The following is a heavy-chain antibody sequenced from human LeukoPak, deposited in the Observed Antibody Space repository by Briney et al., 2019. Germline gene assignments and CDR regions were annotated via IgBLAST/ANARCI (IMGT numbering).Heavy chain of an antibody. CDR2: ISAYNGNT. CDR3: ASFPYDSSGYYAEFDY. V-gene: IGHV1-18*01. Sequence: ASVKVSCKASGYTFTSYGISWVRQDPGQGLEWMGWISAYNGNTNYAQKLQGRVTMTTDTSTSTAYMELRSLRSDDTAVYYCASFPYDSSGYYAEFDYWGQGTLVTVSS. D-gene: IGHD3-22*01. J-gene: IGHJ4*02. CDR1: GYTFTSYG.